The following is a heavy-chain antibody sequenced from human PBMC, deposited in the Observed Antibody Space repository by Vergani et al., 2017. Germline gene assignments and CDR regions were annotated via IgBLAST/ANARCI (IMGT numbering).Heavy chain of an antibody. CDR1: GGSFSGYY. J-gene: IGHJ4*02. CDR3: ARTALVRGVSFDY. CDR2: INHSGST. Sequence: QVQLQQWGAGLLKPSETLSLTCAVYGGSFSGYYWSWIRQPPGKGLELIGEINHSGSTNYNQSLKSRVTISVDTSKNQFSLKLSSVTAADTAVYYCARTALVRGVSFDYWGQGTLVTVSS. D-gene: IGHD3-10*01. V-gene: IGHV4-34*01.